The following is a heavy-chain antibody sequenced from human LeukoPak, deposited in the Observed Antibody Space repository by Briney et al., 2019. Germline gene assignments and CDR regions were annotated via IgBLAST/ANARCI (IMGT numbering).Heavy chain of an antibody. CDR3: ATDRGWRTSGYYLYYFEY. Sequence: GGSLRLSCAASGFIFTNYFMSWVRQAPGKGLEWVASIKHDGSVKYYVDSVRGRFTISRDNTMNSLYLQMSSLRAEDTAVYYCATDRGWRTSGYYLYYFEYWGQGTLVTYSS. J-gene: IGHJ4*02. D-gene: IGHD3-22*01. V-gene: IGHV3-7*01. CDR1: GFIFTNYF. CDR2: IKHDGSVK.